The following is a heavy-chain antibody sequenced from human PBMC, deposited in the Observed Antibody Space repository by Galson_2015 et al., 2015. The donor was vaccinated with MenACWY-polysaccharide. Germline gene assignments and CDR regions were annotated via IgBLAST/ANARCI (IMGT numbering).Heavy chain of an antibody. Sequence: SETLSLTCNVSSISMNSYRWTWVRQSPGTGLEWIGWIHYTGRTNYNPSLKSRATVFLDRSKNQVSLQLRSLTAADTAVYYCAGLGAGSVFGWLDPWGQGTLVTVST. V-gene: IGHV4-59*01. D-gene: IGHD3-16*01. CDR2: IHYTGRT. CDR1: SISMNSYR. CDR3: AGLGAGSVFGWLDP. J-gene: IGHJ5*02.